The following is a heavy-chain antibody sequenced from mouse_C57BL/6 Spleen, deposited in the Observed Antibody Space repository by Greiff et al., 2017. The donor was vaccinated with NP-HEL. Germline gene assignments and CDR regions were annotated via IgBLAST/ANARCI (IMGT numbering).Heavy chain of an antibody. V-gene: IGHV3-6*01. CDR3: ASCYGSSWYFDV. CDR2: ISYDGSN. CDR1: GYSITSGYY. D-gene: IGHD1-1*01. Sequence: EVKLVESGPGLVKPSQSLSLTCSVTGYSITSGYYWNWIRQFPGNKLEWMGYISYDGSNNNNPSLKNRISITRDTAKNQFFLKLNSVTTEDTATYYCASCYGSSWYFDVWAQGPRSPSPQ. J-gene: IGHJ1*03.